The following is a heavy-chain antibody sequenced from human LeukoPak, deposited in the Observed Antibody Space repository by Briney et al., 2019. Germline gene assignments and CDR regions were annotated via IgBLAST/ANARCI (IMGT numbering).Heavy chain of an antibody. CDR1: GFTFSSYA. D-gene: IGHD3-3*01. J-gene: IGHJ4*02. CDR2: VGGSGGST. Sequence: GGSLRLSCAASGFTFSSYAMSWVRQAPGKGLEWVSAVGGSGGSTYYADSVKGRFTISRDNSKNTLYLQMNSLRAEDTAVYYCAKDRGRNDFGVLDYWGQGTLVTVSS. V-gene: IGHV3-23*01. CDR3: AKDRGRNDFGVLDY.